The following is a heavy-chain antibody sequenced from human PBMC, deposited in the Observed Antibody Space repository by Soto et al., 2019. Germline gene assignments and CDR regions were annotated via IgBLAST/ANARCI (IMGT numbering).Heavy chain of an antibody. D-gene: IGHD3-3*01. CDR3: ARDFWSASYYYGMDV. CDR1: GFTFSSYW. Sequence: GGSLRLSCAASGFTFSSYWMSWVRQAPGKGLEWVANIKQDGSEKYYVDSVKGRFTISRDNAKNSLYLQMNSLRAEDTAVYYCARDFWSASYYYGMDVWGQGTTVTVSS. CDR2: IKQDGSEK. J-gene: IGHJ6*02. V-gene: IGHV3-7*01.